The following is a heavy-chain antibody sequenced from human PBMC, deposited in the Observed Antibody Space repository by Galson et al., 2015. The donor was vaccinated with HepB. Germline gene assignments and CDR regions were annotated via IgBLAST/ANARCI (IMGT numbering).Heavy chain of an antibody. Sequence: SLRLSCAASGFTFSGYGMHWVRQAPGKGLEWVAVIWYDGSNKHYADSVKGRFTISRGNSKNTLYLQMNSLRAEDTAVYYCASGSIAAAEDYWGQGTLVTVSS. J-gene: IGHJ4*02. D-gene: IGHD6-13*01. CDR2: IWYDGSNK. CDR3: ASGSIAAAEDY. V-gene: IGHV3-33*08. CDR1: GFTFSGYG.